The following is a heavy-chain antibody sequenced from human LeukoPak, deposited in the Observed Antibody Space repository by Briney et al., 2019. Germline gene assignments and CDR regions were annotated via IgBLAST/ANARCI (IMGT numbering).Heavy chain of an antibody. CDR3: ARYSSSLYYYYGMDV. D-gene: IGHD6-13*01. J-gene: IGHJ6*02. V-gene: IGHV3-21*01. CDR1: GFTFSSYS. CDR2: ISSSSSYI. Sequence: GGSLRLSCAASGFTFSSYSMNWVRQAPGKGLEWVSSISSSSSYIYYADSVKGRFTISRDNAKNSLYLQMNSLRAEDTAVYYCARYSSSLYYYYGMDVWGQGTTVTVSS.